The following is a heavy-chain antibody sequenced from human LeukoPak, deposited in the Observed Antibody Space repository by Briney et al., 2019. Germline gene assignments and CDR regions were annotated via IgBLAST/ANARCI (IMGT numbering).Heavy chain of an antibody. D-gene: IGHD3-22*01. V-gene: IGHV3-7*01. Sequence: GSLRLSCAASGFTFSTYWISWVRQAPGKGLEWVANINQGGSEKHYADSMRGRFTISRDNAKNSLFLEMNSLRAEDTAVYFCARDLYYFESSGYYASDFWGQGTLVTVSS. J-gene: IGHJ4*02. CDR1: GFTFSTYW. CDR2: INQGGSEK. CDR3: ARDLYYFESSGYYASDF.